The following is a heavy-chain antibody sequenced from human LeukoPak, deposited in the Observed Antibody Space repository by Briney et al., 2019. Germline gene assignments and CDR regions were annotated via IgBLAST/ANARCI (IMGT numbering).Heavy chain of an antibody. CDR1: GGSISSGGYY. CDR3: ARSSGSYSAPLDY. V-gene: IGHV4-31*03. CDR2: IYYSGST. D-gene: IGHD3-10*01. Sequence: PSETLSLTCTVSGGSISSGGYYWSWIRQHPGKGLEWIGYIYYSGSTYYNPSLKSRVTISVDTSKNQFSLKLSSVTAADTAVYYCARSSGSYSAPLDYWGQGTLVTVSS. J-gene: IGHJ4*02.